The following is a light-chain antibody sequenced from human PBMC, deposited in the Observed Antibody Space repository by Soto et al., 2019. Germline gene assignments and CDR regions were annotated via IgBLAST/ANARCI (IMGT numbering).Light chain of an antibody. CDR3: SSYRSSGTVL. J-gene: IGLJ2*01. CDR1: SSDIGGYNY. V-gene: IGLV2-14*01. CDR2: EVS. Sequence: QSALTQPASVSGSPGQSITISCSGSSSDIGGYNYVSWYQHHPGKVPKVMIYEVSNRPSGVSNRFSGSKSGNTASLTISGLQSEDDAEYYCSSYRSSGTVLLGGGTKLTVL.